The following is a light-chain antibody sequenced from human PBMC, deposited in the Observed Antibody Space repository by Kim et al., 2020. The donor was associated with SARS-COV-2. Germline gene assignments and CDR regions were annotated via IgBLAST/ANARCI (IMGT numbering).Light chain of an antibody. J-gene: IGKJ1*01. CDR2: DAS. CDR1: HRVSSS. Sequence: PGERATLYCRASHRVSSSLLWNQQKPGQAPRPLIYDASNRATGVPARFSGSGSGTDFTLTISSLEPEDFAVYYCQHRGNWPPFGQGTKVDIK. V-gene: IGKV3-11*01. CDR3: QHRGNWPP.